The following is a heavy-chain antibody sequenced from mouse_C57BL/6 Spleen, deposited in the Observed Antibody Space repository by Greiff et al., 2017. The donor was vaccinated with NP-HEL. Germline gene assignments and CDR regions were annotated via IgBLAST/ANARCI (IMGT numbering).Heavy chain of an antibody. D-gene: IGHD3-1*01. CDR3: ARDGPPYWYFDV. V-gene: IGHV5-17*01. CDR1: GFTFSDYG. CDR2: ISSGSSTI. Sequence: EVQRVESGGGLVKPGGSLKLSCAASGFTFSDYGMHWVRQAPEQGLEWVAYISSGSSTIYYADTVKGRFTISRDNAKNTLFLQMTSLRSEDTAMYYCARDGPPYWYFDVWGTGTTVTVSS. J-gene: IGHJ1*03.